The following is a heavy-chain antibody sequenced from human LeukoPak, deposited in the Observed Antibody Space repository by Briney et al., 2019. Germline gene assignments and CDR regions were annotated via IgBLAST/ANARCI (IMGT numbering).Heavy chain of an antibody. D-gene: IGHD3-3*01. CDR2: IKQDGSKK. CDR1: GFPFSSYW. CDR3: VKDRDFWSGLDV. Sequence: GGSLRLSCVASGFPFSSYWMTWVRQAPGKGLEWVANIKQDGSKKSYVDSVKGRFTISRDNAKNSLYLQMNSLKLEDTALYYCVKDRDFWSGLDVWGQGTMVTVS. J-gene: IGHJ6*02. V-gene: IGHV3-7*03.